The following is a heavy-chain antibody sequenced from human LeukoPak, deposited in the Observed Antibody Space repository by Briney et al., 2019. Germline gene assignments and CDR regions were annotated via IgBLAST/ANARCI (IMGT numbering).Heavy chain of an antibody. CDR3: AKRGVRGVMSD. CDR1: GFTFNSYA. Sequence: PGGSLRLSCAASGFTFNSYAMNWVRQAPGKGLEWVSVIYSGGSTYYADSVKGRFTISRDNSKNTLYLQMNSLRAEDTAVYYCAKRGVRGVMSDWGQGTLVTVSS. J-gene: IGHJ4*02. V-gene: IGHV3-23*03. CDR2: IYSGGST. D-gene: IGHD3-10*01.